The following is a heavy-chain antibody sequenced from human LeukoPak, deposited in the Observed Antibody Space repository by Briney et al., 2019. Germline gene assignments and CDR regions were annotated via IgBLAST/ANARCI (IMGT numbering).Heavy chain of an antibody. V-gene: IGHV1-24*01. CDR1: GYTLTELP. Sequence: ASVKVSCKVSGYTLTELPMHWVRQAPGKGLEWMGGFDPEDSKTVYAQEFQGRVTMTEDTSTDTAYMELSSLRSEDTAVFYCATDRGYWGQGTLVTVSS. D-gene: IGHD3-10*01. CDR3: ATDRGY. CDR2: FDPEDSKT. J-gene: IGHJ4*02.